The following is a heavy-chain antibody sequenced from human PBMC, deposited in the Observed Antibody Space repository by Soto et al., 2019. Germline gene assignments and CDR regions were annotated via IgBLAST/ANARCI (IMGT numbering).Heavy chain of an antibody. CDR1: GFTFSSYG. CDR2: ISYDGSNK. V-gene: IGHV3-30*18. J-gene: IGHJ4*02. Sequence: GGSLRLSCAASGFTFSSYGMHWVRQAPGKGLEWVAVISYDGSNKYYADSVKGRFTISRDNSKNTLYLQMNSLRAEDTAVYYCAKAADEGIAVAGNYFDYWGQGTLVTVSS. CDR3: AKAADEGIAVAGNYFDY. D-gene: IGHD6-19*01.